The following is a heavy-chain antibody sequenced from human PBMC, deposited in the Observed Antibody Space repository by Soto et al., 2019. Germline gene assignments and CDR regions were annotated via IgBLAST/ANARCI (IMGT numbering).Heavy chain of an antibody. CDR3: ARDSPFTFGGVMRPKSAIDI. V-gene: IGHV3-21*01. Sequence: GGSLRLSCAASGFTFSSYSMNWVRQAPGKGLEWVSSISSSSSYIYYADSVKGRFTISRDNAKNSLCLQMNSLRAEDTAVYYCARDSPFTFGGVMRPKSAIDIWGQGTMVTVSS. CDR2: ISSSSSYI. CDR1: GFTFSSYS. J-gene: IGHJ3*02. D-gene: IGHD3-16*01.